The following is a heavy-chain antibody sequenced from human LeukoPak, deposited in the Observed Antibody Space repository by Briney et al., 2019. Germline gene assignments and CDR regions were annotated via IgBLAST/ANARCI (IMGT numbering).Heavy chain of an antibody. CDR2: INPNSGGT. J-gene: IGHJ3*02. V-gene: IGHV1-2*02. CDR3: ARDIRPSSIAAHRAFDI. D-gene: IGHD6-6*01. CDR1: GYTFTGYY. Sequence: ASVKVSFKASGYTFTGYYMYCVRQAPGHGLEWMGWINPNSGGTNYAQKFQGRVTMTRDTSISTAYMELSRLRSDDTAVYYCARDIRPSSIAAHRAFDIWGQGTMVTVSS.